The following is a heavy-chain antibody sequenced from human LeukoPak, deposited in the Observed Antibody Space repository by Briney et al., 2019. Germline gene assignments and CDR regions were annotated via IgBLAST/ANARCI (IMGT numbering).Heavy chain of an antibody. D-gene: IGHD3-10*01. CDR3: ARDYYGSGSHPNWFDP. CDR1: GGSISSYY. J-gene: IGHJ5*02. V-gene: IGHV4-4*07. CDR2: IYTSGST. Sequence: SETLSLTCTVSGGSISSYYWSWIRQPAGKGLEWIRRIYTSGSTNYNPSLKSRVTMSLDTSKNQFSLKLSSVTAADTAMYYCARDYYGSGSHPNWFDPWGQGTLVTVSS.